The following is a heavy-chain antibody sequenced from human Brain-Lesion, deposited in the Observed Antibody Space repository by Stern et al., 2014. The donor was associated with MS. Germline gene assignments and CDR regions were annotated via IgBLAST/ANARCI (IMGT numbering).Heavy chain of an antibody. J-gene: IGHJ4*02. CDR3: ARFPASRPHVFDS. CDR2: SDHSGST. V-gene: IGHV4-4*02. Sequence: QLQLQESGPGLVKPSGTLSLTCAVSGGSISSSNWWSWVRQSPGKGLEWIGESDHSGSTIYNPSLKSRVTVSVDKSKNRFPLNLGSVTAADPAVYFCARFPASRPHVFDSWGQGTLVTVSS. D-gene: IGHD6-13*01. CDR1: GGSISSSNW.